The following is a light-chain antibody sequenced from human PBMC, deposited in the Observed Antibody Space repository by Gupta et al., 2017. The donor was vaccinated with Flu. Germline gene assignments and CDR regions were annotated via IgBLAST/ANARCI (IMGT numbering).Light chain of an antibody. CDR1: NR. V-gene: IGLV2-18*02. Sequence: NRVYWYRQPPGTAPKLIIYEVSNRPSGVPDRFSGSKSGNTASLTISGLQGEDEADYYCSSYTTSYTFVFGTGTTVTVL. J-gene: IGLJ1*01. CDR3: SSYTTSYTFV. CDR2: EVS.